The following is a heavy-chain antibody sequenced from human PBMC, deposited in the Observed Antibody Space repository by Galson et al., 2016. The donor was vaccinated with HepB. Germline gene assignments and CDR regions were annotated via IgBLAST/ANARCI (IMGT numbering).Heavy chain of an antibody. D-gene: IGHD2-2*01. V-gene: IGHV2-5*01. J-gene: IGHJ5*02. CDR2: IYWHDDK. Sequence: PALVNPTQTLALTCAFSGFSLSESGVAVGWFRQSPGKALEWLALIYWHDDKRYSPSVNNRLTITKDTSKGHVVFTMTNMDPADTGTYYCAYMSSRRNTGWFDPWGQGILVTVSS. CDR1: GFSLSESGVA. CDR3: AYMSSRRNTGWFDP.